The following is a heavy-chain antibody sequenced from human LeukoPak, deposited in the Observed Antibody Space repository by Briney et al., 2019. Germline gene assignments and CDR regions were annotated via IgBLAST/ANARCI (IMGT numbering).Heavy chain of an antibody. CDR3: AKEPEEAAAAGPQYYYYGMDV. CDR1: GFTFSSYG. D-gene: IGHD6-13*01. Sequence: GGSLRLSCAASGFTFSSYGMHWVRQAPGKGLEWVAVISYDGSNKYYADSVKGRFTISRDNSKNTLYLQMNSLRAEDTAVYYCAKEPEEAAAAGPQYYYYGMDVWGQGTTVTVSS. V-gene: IGHV3-30*18. CDR2: ISYDGSNK. J-gene: IGHJ6*02.